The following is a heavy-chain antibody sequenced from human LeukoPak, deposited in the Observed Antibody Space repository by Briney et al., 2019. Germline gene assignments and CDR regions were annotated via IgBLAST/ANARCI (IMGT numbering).Heavy chain of an antibody. CDR3: ARVSPYYFDSDGYPTVSYPFDV. J-gene: IGHJ3*01. Sequence: GSLRHSCAASGFTFSSYAMSWVRQPPGKGLEWASVFYSDTNTNFADSVKGRFTMSRDTSKNTLYLQMNSLRAEDTAMYYCARVSPYYFDSDGYPTVSYPFDVWGQGTMVTVSS. CDR2: FYSDTNT. D-gene: IGHD3-22*01. CDR1: GFTFSSYA. V-gene: IGHV3-23*03.